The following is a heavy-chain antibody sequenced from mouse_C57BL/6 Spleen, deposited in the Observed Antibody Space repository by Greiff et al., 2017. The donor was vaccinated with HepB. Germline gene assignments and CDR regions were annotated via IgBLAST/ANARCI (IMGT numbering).Heavy chain of an antibody. CDR2: IHPNSGST. CDR3: ARSEDYYGSSPWFAY. D-gene: IGHD1-1*01. V-gene: IGHV1-64*01. Sequence: VKLQQPGAELVKPGASVKLSCKASGYTFTSYWMHWVKQRPGQGLEWIGMIHPNSGSTNYNEKFKSKATLTVDKSSSTAYMQLSSLTSEDSAVYYCARSEDYYGSSPWFAYWGQGTLVTVSA. J-gene: IGHJ3*01. CDR1: GYTFTSYW.